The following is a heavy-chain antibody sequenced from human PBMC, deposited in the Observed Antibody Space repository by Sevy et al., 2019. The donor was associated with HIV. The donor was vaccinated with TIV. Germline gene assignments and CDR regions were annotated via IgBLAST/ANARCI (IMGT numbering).Heavy chain of an antibody. CDR3: AKDQSLLYSSGWSTRLDY. Sequence: GGSLRLSCAASGFTFSSYGMHWVRQAPGKGLEWVAVISYDGSNKYYADSVKGRFTISRDNSKNTLYLQMNSLRAEDTAVYYCAKDQSLLYSSGWSTRLDYWGQGTLVTVSS. V-gene: IGHV3-30*18. D-gene: IGHD6-19*01. CDR1: GFTFSSYG. CDR2: ISYDGSNK. J-gene: IGHJ4*02.